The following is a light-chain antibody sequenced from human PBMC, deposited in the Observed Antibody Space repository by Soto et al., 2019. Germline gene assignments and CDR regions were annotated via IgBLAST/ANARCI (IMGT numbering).Light chain of an antibody. CDR2: AAS. Sequence: DIQMTQSPSAMSASVGERVTISCRASQDIGNHLAWFQQKPGKVPQRLIYAASSLQTGVPSRFSGSGSGTDFTLTISSLQPEDFATYFCQQLNSYPITFGQGTRLEIK. CDR1: QDIGNH. CDR3: QQLNSYPIT. J-gene: IGKJ5*01. V-gene: IGKV1-17*03.